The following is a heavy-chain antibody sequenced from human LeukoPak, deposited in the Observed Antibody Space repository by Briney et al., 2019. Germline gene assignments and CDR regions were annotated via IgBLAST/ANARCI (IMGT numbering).Heavy chain of an antibody. CDR3: AKGSAYCGGDCYLYYFNY. Sequence: GGSLRLSCAASGFTFSSYAMHWVRQAPGKGLEWVSGVGGSGGSTYYADSVKGRFTISRDNSKNTVYLQMNSLRAEDTAVYYCAKGSAYCGGDCYLYYFNYWGQGTPVTVSS. CDR1: GFTFSSYA. CDR2: VGGSGGST. D-gene: IGHD2-21*02. V-gene: IGHV3-23*01. J-gene: IGHJ4*02.